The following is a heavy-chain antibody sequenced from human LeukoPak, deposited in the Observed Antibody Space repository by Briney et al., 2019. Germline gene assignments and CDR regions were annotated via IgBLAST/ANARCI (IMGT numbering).Heavy chain of an antibody. D-gene: IGHD5-18*01. CDR1: GGSFSGYY. CDR3: ARGERYSYGRLIYYYGMDV. V-gene: IGHV4-34*01. CDR2: INHSGSA. J-gene: IGHJ6*02. Sequence: SETLSLTCAVYGGSFSGYYWSWIRQPPGKGLEWIGEINHSGSANYNPSLKSRVTISVDTSKNQFSLKLSSVTAAGTAVYYCARGERYSYGRLIYYYGMDVWGQGTTVTVSS.